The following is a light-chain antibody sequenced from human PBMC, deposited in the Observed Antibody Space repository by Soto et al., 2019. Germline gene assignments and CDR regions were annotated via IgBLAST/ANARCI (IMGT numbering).Light chain of an antibody. CDR1: QNINNY. CDR2: KAS. V-gene: IGKV1-5*03. CDR3: QQYYSYPLT. Sequence: DIQITQSPSSLSASVGDSVTITCXASQNINNYLNWYQQKPGRAPKLLIYKASTLKSGVPSRFSGSGSGTDFTLTISCLQSEDFATYYCQQYYSYPLTFGGGTKV. J-gene: IGKJ4*01.